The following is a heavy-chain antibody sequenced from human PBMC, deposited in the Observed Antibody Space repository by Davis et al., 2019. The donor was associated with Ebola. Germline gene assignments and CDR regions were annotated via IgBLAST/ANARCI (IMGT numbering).Heavy chain of an antibody. V-gene: IGHV3-53*01. J-gene: IGHJ4*02. CDR3: AREGGSGYFDY. CDR1: GFTFSSYA. Sequence: GGSLRLSCAASGFTFSSYAMSWVRQAPGKGLEWVSVIYSGDNTYYADSVKGRFTISRDNSKNTLYLQMNSLRADDTAVYYCAREGGSGYFDYWGQGTLVTVSS. D-gene: IGHD3-10*01. CDR2: IYSGDNT.